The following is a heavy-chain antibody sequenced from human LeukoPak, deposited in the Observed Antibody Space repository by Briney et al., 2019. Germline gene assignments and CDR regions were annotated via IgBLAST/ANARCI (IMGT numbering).Heavy chain of an antibody. J-gene: IGHJ4*02. CDR3: ARQSRDGSKTRGYYFDS. Sequence: GESLKISCKGSGYSFNTYWIAWVRQMPGKGLEVMGIVYPGDSDTRYSPSFQGQVTISADKSIDTVYLQWSSLKASDTATYYCARQSRDGSKTRGYYFDSWGQGTLVTVSS. D-gene: IGHD3-10*01. CDR2: VYPGDSDT. CDR1: GYSFNTYW. V-gene: IGHV5-51*01.